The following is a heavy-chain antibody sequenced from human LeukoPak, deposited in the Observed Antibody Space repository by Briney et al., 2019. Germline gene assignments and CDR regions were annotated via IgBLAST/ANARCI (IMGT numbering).Heavy chain of an antibody. Sequence: SDTLSLTCDVYRYSVNNNDWWGWIRPPPGKGLEWIGYIYHNGDAYYSPSLKSRVTISVDRSKNQFSLKLSSVTAADTAVYYCARGREMATMPHYFDYWGQGTLVTVSS. CDR3: ARGREMATMPHYFDY. V-gene: IGHV4-28*03. D-gene: IGHD5-24*01. J-gene: IGHJ4*02. CDR1: RYSVNNNDW. CDR2: IYHNGDA.